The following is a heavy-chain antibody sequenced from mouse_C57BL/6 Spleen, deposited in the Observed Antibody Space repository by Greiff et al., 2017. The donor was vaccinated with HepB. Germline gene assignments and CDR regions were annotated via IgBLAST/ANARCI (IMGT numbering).Heavy chain of an antibody. CDR1: GYTFTSYW. J-gene: IGHJ2*01. V-gene: IGHV1-53*01. CDR3: ARSWYGSSDDYDY. D-gene: IGHD1-1*01. Sequence: VQLQQPGTELVKPGASVKLSCKASGYTFTSYWMHWVKQRPGQGLEWIGNINPSNGGTNYNEKFKSKATLTVDKSSSTAYMQLSSLTSEDSAVDDCARSWYGSSDDYDYWGQGTTLTVSS. CDR2: INPSNGGT.